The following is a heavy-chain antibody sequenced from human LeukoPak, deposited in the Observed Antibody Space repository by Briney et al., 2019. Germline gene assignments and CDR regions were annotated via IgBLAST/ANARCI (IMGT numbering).Heavy chain of an antibody. D-gene: IGHD4/OR15-4a*01. Sequence: ETLSLTCTVSGGSISSGSDYWSWVRQAPGKGLEWVSFIYSDNTHYSDFVKGRFTISRDNSKNTLYLQMNSLRAEDTAVYYCARRAGAYSHPYDYWGQGTLVTVSS. V-gene: IGHV3-53*01. CDR2: IYSDNT. CDR1: GGSISSGSDY. J-gene: IGHJ4*02. CDR3: ARRAGAYSHPYDY.